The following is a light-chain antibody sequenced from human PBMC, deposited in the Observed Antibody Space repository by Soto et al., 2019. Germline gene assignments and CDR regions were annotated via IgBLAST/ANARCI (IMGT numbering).Light chain of an antibody. J-gene: IGLJ2*01. CDR2: GNS. V-gene: IGLV1-40*01. CDR1: SSNIGAGYD. CDR3: QDYGSSLRSLV. Sequence: QSVLTPPPSLSGAPGQSGTISCTGSSSNIGAGYDVHGYQHLPGTDPKRLIYGNSNRPSGVPDRFSGSKSGTAASLDITGLQAEAEAVYCCQDYGSSLRSLVVCGGTTLTVL.